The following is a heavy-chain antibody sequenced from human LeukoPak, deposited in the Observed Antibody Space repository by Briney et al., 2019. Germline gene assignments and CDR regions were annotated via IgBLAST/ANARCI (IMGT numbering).Heavy chain of an antibody. Sequence: GESLKISCKGSGYTFTGYYMHWVRQAPGQGLEWMGWINPNSGGTNYAQKFQGRVTMTRDTSISTAYMELSRLRSDDTAVYYCARGLPNGDYGHYYYYGMDVWGQGTTVTVSS. CDR1: GYTFTGYY. J-gene: IGHJ6*02. CDR3: ARGLPNGDYGHYYYYGMDV. V-gene: IGHV1-2*02. D-gene: IGHD4-17*01. CDR2: INPNSGGT.